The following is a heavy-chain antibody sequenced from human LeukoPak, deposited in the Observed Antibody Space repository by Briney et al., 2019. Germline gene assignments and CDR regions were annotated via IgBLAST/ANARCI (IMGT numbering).Heavy chain of an antibody. Sequence: GGSLRLSCAASGFTFDEYAMHWVRQAPGKGLEWVSLISGDGGSAYYADSVKGRFTISRDNSKNSLYLQMNSLRTEDTALYYCAKDLADIVEVVVGIDYWGQGTLVNVFS. D-gene: IGHD2-15*01. CDR2: ISGDGGSA. CDR1: GFTFDEYA. CDR3: AKDLADIVEVVVGIDY. V-gene: IGHV3-43*02. J-gene: IGHJ4*02.